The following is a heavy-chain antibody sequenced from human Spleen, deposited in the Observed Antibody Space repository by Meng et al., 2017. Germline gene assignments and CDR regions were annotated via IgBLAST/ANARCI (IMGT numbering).Heavy chain of an antibody. CDR1: GFTFSKYA. CDR2: IKQDGSEK. CDR3: AKYSYGLGDYLDY. V-gene: IGHV3-7*03. D-gene: IGHD3-10*01. J-gene: IGHJ4*02. Sequence: GESLKISCAASGFTFSKYAMNWVRQAAGKGLEWVANIKQDGSEKYYVDSVKGRFTISRHNSKNTLYLQMNSLRAEDTALYYCAKYSYGLGDYLDYWGQGALVTVSS.